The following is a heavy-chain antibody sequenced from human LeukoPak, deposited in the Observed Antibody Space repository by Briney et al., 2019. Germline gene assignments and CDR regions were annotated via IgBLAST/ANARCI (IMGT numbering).Heavy chain of an antibody. CDR3: AGGKQWSQGTFDY. V-gene: IGHV3-21*01. J-gene: IGHJ4*02. D-gene: IGHD6-19*01. Sequence: GGSLRLSCAASGLTFSSYSMNWVRQAPGKGLEWVSSISSSSSYIYYADSVKGRFTISRDNAKSSLYLQMSGLRAEDTAVYYCAGGKQWSQGTFDYWGQGTLVTVSS. CDR1: GLTFSSYS. CDR2: ISSSSSYI.